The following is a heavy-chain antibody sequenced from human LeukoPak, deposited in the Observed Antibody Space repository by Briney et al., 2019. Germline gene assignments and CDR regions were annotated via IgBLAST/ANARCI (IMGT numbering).Heavy chain of an antibody. Sequence: PGGSLRPSCAASEFSFSAYWMSWVRQAPGKGLEWVANIKEDGTEKYYVGSVKGRFTISRDNAKKSLYLQMNSLRDDDTAVYFCARSPAGDAWPPAYYMDVWGKGTTVTVSS. V-gene: IGHV3-7*01. J-gene: IGHJ6*03. CDR1: EFSFSAYW. CDR2: IKEDGTEK. CDR3: ARSPAGDAWPPAYYMDV. D-gene: IGHD3-10*01.